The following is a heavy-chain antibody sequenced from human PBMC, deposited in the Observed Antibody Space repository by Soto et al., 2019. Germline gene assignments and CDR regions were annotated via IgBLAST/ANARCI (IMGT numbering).Heavy chain of an antibody. V-gene: IGHV1-46*01. CDR1: GYTFTSYY. J-gene: IGHJ6*02. CDR2: INPSGGST. Sequence: GASVKVSCKASGYTFTSYYMHWVRQAPGQGLEWMGIINPSGGSTSYAQKFQGRVTMARDTSTSTVYMELSSLRSEDTAVYYCARGVAAGNDYYGMDVWGPGTTVTVSS. CDR3: ARGVAAGNDYYGMDV. D-gene: IGHD6-13*01.